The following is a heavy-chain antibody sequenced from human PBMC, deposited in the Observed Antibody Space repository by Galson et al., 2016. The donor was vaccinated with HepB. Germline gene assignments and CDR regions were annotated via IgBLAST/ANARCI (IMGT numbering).Heavy chain of an antibody. J-gene: IGHJ3*02. CDR3: ARGFNSFGSGSYNAFEI. V-gene: IGHV4-34*01. CDR2: INHSGST. D-gene: IGHD1-26*01. CDR1: GGPFSGYY. Sequence: SETLSLTCAVYGGPFSGYYWSWIRQPPGKGLEWIGEINHSGSTNYNPSLKSRATISVDTSKNQLSLKLSSVTAADTAVYYCARGFNSFGSGSYNAFEIWGQGTMVTVSS.